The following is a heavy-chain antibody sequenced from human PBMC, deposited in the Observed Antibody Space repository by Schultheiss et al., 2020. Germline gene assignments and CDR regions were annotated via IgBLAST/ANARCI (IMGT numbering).Heavy chain of an antibody. D-gene: IGHD2-15*01. Sequence: SETLSLTCTVSGGSISSYYWTWIRQPPGKGLEWIGSIYYSGSTNYNPSLKSRVTISVDTSKNQFSLKLSSVTAADTAVYYCARVVAATRYETPYGMDVWGKGTTVTVSS. CDR3: ARVVAATRYETPYGMDV. J-gene: IGHJ6*04. CDR2: IYYSGST. V-gene: IGHV4-59*01. CDR1: GGSISSYY.